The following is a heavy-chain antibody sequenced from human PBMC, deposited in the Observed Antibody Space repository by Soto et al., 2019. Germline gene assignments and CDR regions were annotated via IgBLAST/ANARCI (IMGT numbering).Heavy chain of an antibody. CDR2: IDYSGST. CDR3: ASAKQLWLVVDY. Sequence: QVQLQESGPGLVKPSQTLSLTCTVSGGSISSGGYYWSWIRQHPGKGLEWIGYIDYSGSTYYNPALKSRVTISVDTSKNQSSLKLSSVTAAETAVYYCASAKQLWLVVDYWGQGTLVTVSS. D-gene: IGHD5-18*01. CDR1: GGSISSGGYY. J-gene: IGHJ4*02. V-gene: IGHV4-31*03.